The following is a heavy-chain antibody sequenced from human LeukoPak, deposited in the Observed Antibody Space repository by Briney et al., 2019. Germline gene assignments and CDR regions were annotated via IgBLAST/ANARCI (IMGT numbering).Heavy chain of an antibody. CDR2: MNPYSGHT. V-gene: IGHV1-8*03. CDR3: ARSNYYDSSGYFPTDY. D-gene: IGHD3-22*01. Sequence: ASVKVSCKSSGYTFTSYDINWVRQATAQGLEWMGWMNPYSGHTDYAQKFQGRVTITRNTSLSTAYMELSSLRSEDTDVYYCARSNYYDSSGYFPTDYWGQGTLVTVSS. CDR1: GYTFTSYD. J-gene: IGHJ4*02.